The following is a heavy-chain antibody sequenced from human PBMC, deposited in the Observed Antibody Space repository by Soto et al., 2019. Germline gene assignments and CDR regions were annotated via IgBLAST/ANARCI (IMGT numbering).Heavy chain of an antibody. CDR2: ISAYNGNT. Sequence: ASVNVSCNASGYTFTSYGISWVRQAPGQGLEWMGWISAYNGNTNYAQKLQGRVTMTTDTSTSTAYMELSSLRSEDTAVYYCARSGPRGYYGMDVWGQGTTVTVSS. V-gene: IGHV1-18*04. D-gene: IGHD3-10*01. CDR3: ARSGPRGYYGMDV. CDR1: GYTFTSYG. J-gene: IGHJ6*02.